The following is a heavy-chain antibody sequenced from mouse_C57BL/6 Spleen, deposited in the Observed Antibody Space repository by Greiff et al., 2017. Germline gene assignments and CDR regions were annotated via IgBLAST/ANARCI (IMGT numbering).Heavy chain of an antibody. D-gene: IGHD2-2*01. CDR1: GYTFTSYN. J-gene: IGHJ2*01. Sequence: SGAELVRPGASVKMSCKASGYTFTSYNMHWVKRTPRQGLEWIGAIYPGNGDTSYNQKFKGKATLTVDKSSSTAYMQLSSLTSEDSAVYFCARDGYGMDYWGQGTTLTVSS. V-gene: IGHV1-12*01. CDR2: IYPGNGDT. CDR3: ARDGYGMDY.